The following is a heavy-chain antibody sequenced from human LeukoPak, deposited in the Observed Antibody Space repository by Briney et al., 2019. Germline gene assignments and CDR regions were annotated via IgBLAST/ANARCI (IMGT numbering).Heavy chain of an antibody. CDR2: ISGSGGST. J-gene: IGHJ4*02. CDR3: AKEPLSCSGGSCYSVFDY. Sequence: GGSLRLSCAASGFTFSSYAMSWVRQAPGKGLEWVSAISGSGGSTYYADSVKGRFTISRDNSKNTLYLQMDSLRAEDTAVYYCAKEPLSCSGGSCYSVFDYWGQGTLVTVSS. CDR1: GFTFSSYA. D-gene: IGHD2-15*01. V-gene: IGHV3-23*01.